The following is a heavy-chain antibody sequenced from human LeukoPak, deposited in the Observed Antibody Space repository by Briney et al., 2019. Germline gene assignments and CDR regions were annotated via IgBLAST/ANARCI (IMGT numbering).Heavy chain of an antibody. V-gene: IGHV3-33*06. CDR2: IWYDGSNK. D-gene: IGHD3-22*01. Sequence: QPGGSLRLSCAASGFTFSSYGMHWVRQAPGKGLEWVAVIWYDGSNKYYADSVKGRFTISRDNSKNTLYLQMNSLRAEDTAVYYCAKAPYAYYYDSSGYQGLFDYWGQGTLVTVSS. J-gene: IGHJ4*02. CDR3: AKAPYAYYYDSSGYQGLFDY. CDR1: GFTFSSYG.